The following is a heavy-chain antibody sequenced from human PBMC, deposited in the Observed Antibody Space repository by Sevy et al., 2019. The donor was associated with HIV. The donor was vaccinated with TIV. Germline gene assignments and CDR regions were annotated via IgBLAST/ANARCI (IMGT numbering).Heavy chain of an antibody. J-gene: IGHJ6*02. CDR1: GFTFGSYG. Sequence: GVSLRLSCVGSGFTFGSYGMSWVRQPPGKGLEWVSSISFSGVATFYADSVRGRFTISRDNSKNILYLQMNSLRAEDTAVYFCAKPPSNHDVLHYYGMDVWGQGTTVTVSS. CDR3: AKPPSNHDVLHYYGMDV. D-gene: IGHD3-10*02. CDR2: ISFSGVAT. V-gene: IGHV3-23*01.